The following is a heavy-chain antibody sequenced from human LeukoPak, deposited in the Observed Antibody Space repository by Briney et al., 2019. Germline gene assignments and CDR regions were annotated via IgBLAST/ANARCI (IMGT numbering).Heavy chain of an antibody. CDR1: GASINSYY. J-gene: IGHJ4*02. Sequence: SETLSLTCSVSGASINSYYWSWIRQPPGKGLEWIGNIYYNRSTSYHPSLKSRVTISVDTSKNQFSLKLSSVTAADTAVYYCARGGRYWVYWGQGTLVTVSS. V-gene: IGHV4-59*01. CDR2: IYYNRST. CDR3: ARGGRYWVY. D-gene: IGHD2-15*01.